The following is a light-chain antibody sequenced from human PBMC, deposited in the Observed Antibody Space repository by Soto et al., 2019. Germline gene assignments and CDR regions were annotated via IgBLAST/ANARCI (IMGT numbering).Light chain of an antibody. CDR3: QQYHSYRT. CDR1: QSFNSIY. CDR2: GAS. Sequence: ELVFTHSPGTLSLSPGERATLSCRASQSFNSIYLAWYQQKPGQAPRLLIYGASSRATGIPDRFSGSGSGTEFTLTISSLQSDDFATYCCQQYHSYRTFGQGTKVDIK. V-gene: IGKV3-20*01. J-gene: IGKJ1*01.